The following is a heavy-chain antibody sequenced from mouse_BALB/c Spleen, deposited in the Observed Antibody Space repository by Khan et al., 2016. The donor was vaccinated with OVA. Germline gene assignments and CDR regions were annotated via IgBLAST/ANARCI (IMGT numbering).Heavy chain of an antibody. Sequence: EVELVESGGDLVKTGGSLKLSCAASGFTFSTYGMSWVRQTPDKRLEWVATISSGGHYTYYIDSVKGRFTISRDNAKNILYLQMTSLRSEDTAMYYCARLAYYYESEGFAYWGQGTLVTVSA. V-gene: IGHV5-6*01. CDR3: ARLAYYYESEGFAY. CDR1: GFTFSTYG. D-gene: IGHD1-3*01. J-gene: IGHJ3*01. CDR2: ISSGGHYT.